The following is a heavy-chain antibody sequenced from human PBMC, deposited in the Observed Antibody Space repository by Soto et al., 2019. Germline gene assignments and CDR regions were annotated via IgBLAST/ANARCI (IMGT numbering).Heavy chain of an antibody. Sequence: QVQLQESGPGLVKPSQTLSLTCTVSGGSISSGDYYWSWIRQPPGKGLEWIGYIYYSGSTYYNPSLRSRVTNYIDTSNNQFSLKQSSVTAADTVVYYCARDTNTAMKHDAFDIWGQGRMVTVSS. CDR3: ARDTNTAMKHDAFDI. CDR2: IYYSGST. V-gene: IGHV4-30-4*01. D-gene: IGHD5-18*01. J-gene: IGHJ3*02. CDR1: GGSISSGDYY.